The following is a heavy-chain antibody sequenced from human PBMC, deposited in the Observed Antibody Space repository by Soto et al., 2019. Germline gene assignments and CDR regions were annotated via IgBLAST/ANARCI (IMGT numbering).Heavy chain of an antibody. V-gene: IGHV3-64*04. J-gene: IGHJ4*02. D-gene: IGHD3-3*01. CDR3: AKGATIFGVVILTHFDY. Sequence: GGSLRLSCSASGFTFSSYAMHWVRQAPGRGLEYVSAISSNGGSTYYADSVKGRFTISRDNSKNTLYLQMNSLRAEDTAVYYCAKGATIFGVVILTHFDYWGQGTLVTVSS. CDR1: GFTFSSYA. CDR2: ISSNGGST.